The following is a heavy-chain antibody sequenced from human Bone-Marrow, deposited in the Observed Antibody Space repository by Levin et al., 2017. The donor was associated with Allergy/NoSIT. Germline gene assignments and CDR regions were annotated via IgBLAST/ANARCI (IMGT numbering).Heavy chain of an antibody. V-gene: IGHV3-64*02. D-gene: IGHD6-13*01. CDR2: ISSNGGST. Sequence: GESLKISCAASGFTFSSYAMHWVRQAPGKGLEYVSAISSNGGSTYYADSVKGRFTISRDNSKNTLYLQMGSLRAEDMAVYYCARDQGGAAAGPIGYWGQGTLVTVSS. CDR1: GFTFSSYA. J-gene: IGHJ4*02. CDR3: ARDQGGAAAGPIGY.